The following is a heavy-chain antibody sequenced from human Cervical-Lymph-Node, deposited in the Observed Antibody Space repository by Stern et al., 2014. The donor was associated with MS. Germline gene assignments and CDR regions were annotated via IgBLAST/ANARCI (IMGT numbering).Heavy chain of an antibody. J-gene: IGHJ3*02. CDR3: TKDLPNPIVIDPADPPGRAFDI. CDR2: IIPIFGKA. CDR1: EGTFSSRDG. D-gene: IGHD2/OR15-2a*01. Sequence: QVQLVQSGAEVKKPGSSVKVSCESSEGTFSSRDGITWVRQAPGQGLEWMGGIIPIFGKATYAQKFQGRVTFTADGSTVYMELSSLRSEDTALYYCTKDLPNPIVIDPADPPGRAFDIWGQGTMVTISS. V-gene: IGHV1-69*01.